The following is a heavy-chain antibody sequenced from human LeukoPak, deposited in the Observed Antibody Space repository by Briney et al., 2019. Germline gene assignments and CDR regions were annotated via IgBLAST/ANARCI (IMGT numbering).Heavy chain of an antibody. CDR3: ALSWSSSGYYYFDY. J-gene: IGHJ4*02. CDR2: IYYSGST. D-gene: IGHD3-22*01. Sequence: SETLSLTCTVSGGSISSYYWSRIRQPPGKGLEWIGYIYYSGSTNYNPSLKSRVTISVDTSKNQFSLKLSSVTAADTAVYYCALSWSSSGYYYFDYWGQGTLVTVSS. V-gene: IGHV4-59*08. CDR1: GGSISSYY.